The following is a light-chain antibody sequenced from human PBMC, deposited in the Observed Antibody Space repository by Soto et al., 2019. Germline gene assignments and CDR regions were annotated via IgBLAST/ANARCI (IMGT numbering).Light chain of an antibody. J-gene: IGKJ4*01. CDR2: DAS. V-gene: IGKV3-11*01. CDR3: QQRSSWPRVT. Sequence: EIVLTQSPAILSLSPGERATLSCRASRSVRSNLAWYQQKPGQAPRLLIYDASNRATGIPARFSGSGSGTDFTLTISSLEPEDFAVYYCQQRSSWPRVTFGGGTKVEIK. CDR1: RSVRSN.